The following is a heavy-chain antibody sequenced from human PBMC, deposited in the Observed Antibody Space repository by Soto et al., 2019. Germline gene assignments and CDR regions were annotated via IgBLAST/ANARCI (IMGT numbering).Heavy chain of an antibody. CDR2: ISYDGSNK. Sequence: GGSLRLSCAASGFTFSSYGMHWVRQAPGKGLEWVAVISYDGSNKYYADSVKGRFTISRDNSKNTLYLQMNSLRAEDTAVYYCPKLRLKWETQAYYFDSWGQGTLVTVSS. D-gene: IGHD1-26*01. J-gene: IGHJ4*02. CDR1: GFTFSSYG. V-gene: IGHV3-30*18. CDR3: PKLRLKWETQAYYFDS.